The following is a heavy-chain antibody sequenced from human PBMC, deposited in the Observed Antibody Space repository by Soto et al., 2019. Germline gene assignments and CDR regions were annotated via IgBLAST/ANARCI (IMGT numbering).Heavy chain of an antibody. V-gene: IGHV1-3*01. Sequence: GASVKVSCKASGYTFTSYAMHWVRQAPGQRLKWMEWINAGNGNTKYSQKFQGRVTITRDTPTSTAYMELRSLRSDDTAVYYCARRDYDILTGYYMSFAELLDYWGQGTLVTVSS. D-gene: IGHD3-9*01. CDR1: GYTFTSYA. J-gene: IGHJ4*02. CDR3: ARRDYDILTGYYMSFAELLDY. CDR2: INAGNGNT.